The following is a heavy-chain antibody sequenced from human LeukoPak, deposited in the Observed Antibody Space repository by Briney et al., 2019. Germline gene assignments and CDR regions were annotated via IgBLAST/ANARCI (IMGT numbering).Heavy chain of an antibody. CDR3: ARGDSGGMDY. Sequence: PGGSLRLSCAASGFTFSSYWMSWVRQAPGKGLEWVANIKKDGSEKYYVDSVKGRFTISRDNANNSLYLQMNSLRAEDTTVYYCARGDSGGMDYWGQGTLVTVSS. CDR1: GFTFSSYW. V-gene: IGHV3-7*02. J-gene: IGHJ4*02. CDR2: IKKDGSEK. D-gene: IGHD3-16*01.